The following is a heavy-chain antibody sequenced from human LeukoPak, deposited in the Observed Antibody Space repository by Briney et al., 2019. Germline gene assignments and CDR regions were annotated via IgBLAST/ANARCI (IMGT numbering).Heavy chain of an antibody. CDR1: GDSIISYY. D-gene: IGHD5-18*01. V-gene: IGHV4-59*01. J-gene: IGHJ4*02. CDR3: ARGLWTQPGLVPFNY. CDR2: IHHFGRT. Sequence: SETLYLTCSVSGDSIISYYWNWLRQSPGQGLEWIGNIHHFGRTEYNSSLRSRVTMFLDSSKNQFSLKLTSVTPTDTAVYYCARGLWTQPGLVPFNYWGQGILVTVSS.